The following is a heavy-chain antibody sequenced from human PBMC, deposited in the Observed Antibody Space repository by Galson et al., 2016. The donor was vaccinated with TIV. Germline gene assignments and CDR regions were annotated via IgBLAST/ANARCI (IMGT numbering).Heavy chain of an antibody. J-gene: IGHJ4*02. Sequence: SVKVSCKASGYTFTRYYIHWVRQAAGQGLEWIGIIDPSNGGTTYAQKFQGRLTLTRDTSTSTVYFELSSLTSEDTAIYYCSREKYSGFGFWGQGTLVTVSS. V-gene: IGHV1-46*01. CDR3: SREKYSGFGF. CDR1: GYTFTRYY. CDR2: IDPSNGGT. D-gene: IGHD5-12*01.